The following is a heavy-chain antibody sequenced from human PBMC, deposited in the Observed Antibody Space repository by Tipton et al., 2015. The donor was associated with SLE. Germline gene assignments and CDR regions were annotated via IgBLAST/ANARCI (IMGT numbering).Heavy chain of an antibody. CDR2: IYSSGST. CDR3: ARLPAYYDFWSGYYPYYFDY. CDR1: SGSISSSSYY. Sequence: LRLSCTVSSGSISSSSYYWGWIRQPPGKGLEWIGSIYSSGSTYYNPSLKRRVTISVDTSKNQFSLKLSSVTAADTAVYYCARLPAYYDFWSGYYPYYFDYWGQGTLVTVSS. V-gene: IGHV4-39*01. J-gene: IGHJ4*02. D-gene: IGHD3-3*01.